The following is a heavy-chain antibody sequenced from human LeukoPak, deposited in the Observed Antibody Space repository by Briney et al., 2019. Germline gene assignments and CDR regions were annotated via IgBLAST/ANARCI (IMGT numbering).Heavy chain of an antibody. CDR2: ISSSGSTI. CDR1: EFTFSSYE. CDR3: AREYGYRIV. V-gene: IGHV3-48*03. J-gene: IGHJ4*02. Sequence: GGSLRLSCAASEFTFSSYEMNWVRQAPGKGLEWVSYISSSGSTIYYADSVKGRFTISRDNAKNSLDLQMNSLRAEDTAVYYCAREYGYRIVWGQGTLVTVSS. D-gene: IGHD5-12*01.